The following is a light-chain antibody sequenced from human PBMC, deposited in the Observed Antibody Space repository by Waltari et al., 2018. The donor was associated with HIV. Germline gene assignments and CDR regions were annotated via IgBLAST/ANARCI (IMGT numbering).Light chain of an antibody. CDR2: DVN. CDR1: SSDVGGYNY. Sequence: QSALTQPRSVSGSPGQSVTISCTGTSSDVGGYNYVSWYQQHPGKAPQLMIVDVNKRPSGVPDRFSGSKSGNTASLTISGLQAEDEADYYCCSYAGSYTYVFGTGTKVTVL. V-gene: IGLV2-11*01. CDR3: CSYAGSYTYV. J-gene: IGLJ1*01.